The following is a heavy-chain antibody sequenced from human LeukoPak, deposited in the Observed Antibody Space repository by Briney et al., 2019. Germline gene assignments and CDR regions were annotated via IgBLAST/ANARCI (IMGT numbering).Heavy chain of an antibody. Sequence: PGGSLRLSCAASGFTFSSYWMSWVRQAPGKGPEWVANIKQDGSEKYYVDSVKGRFTISRDNAKNSLYLQMNSLRAEDTAVYYCAREELLHYYYYMDVWGKGTTVTVSS. CDR2: IKQDGSEK. V-gene: IGHV3-7*01. CDR3: AREELLHYYYYMDV. CDR1: GFTFSSYW. D-gene: IGHD1-26*01. J-gene: IGHJ6*03.